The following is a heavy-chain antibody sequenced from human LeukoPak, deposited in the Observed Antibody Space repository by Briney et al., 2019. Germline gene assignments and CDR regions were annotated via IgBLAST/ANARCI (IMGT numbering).Heavy chain of an antibody. D-gene: IGHD2-2*01. J-gene: IGHJ5*02. Sequence: ASVKVSCKASGYTFTSYGISWVRQAPGQGLEWMGWISAYNGNTNYAQKLQGRVTMTRNTSISTAYMELSSLRSEDTAVYYCARGMPYTNNWFDPWGQGTLVTVSS. CDR2: ISAYNGNT. CDR1: GYTFTSYG. V-gene: IGHV1-18*01. CDR3: ARGMPYTNNWFDP.